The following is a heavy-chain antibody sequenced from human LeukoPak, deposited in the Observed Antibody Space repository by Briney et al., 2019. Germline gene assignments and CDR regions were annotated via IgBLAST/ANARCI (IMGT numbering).Heavy chain of an antibody. V-gene: IGHV3-11*04. CDR1: GFTFSDYY. CDR3: ARVTDMITFGGVIVISGVFDY. D-gene: IGHD3-16*02. CDR2: ISSSGSTI. Sequence: PGGSLRLSCAASGFTFSDYYMSWIRQAPGKGLEWVSYISSSGSTIYYADSVKGRFTISRDNAKNSLYLQMNSLRAEDTAVYYCARVTDMITFGGVIVISGVFDYWSQGTLVTVSS. J-gene: IGHJ4*02.